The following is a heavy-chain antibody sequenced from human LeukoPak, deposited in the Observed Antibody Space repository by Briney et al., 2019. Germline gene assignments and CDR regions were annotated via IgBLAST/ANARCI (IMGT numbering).Heavy chain of an antibody. V-gene: IGHV4-34*01. Sequence: SETLSLTCAVYGGSFSGYYWSWIRQPPGKGLEWIGEINHSGSTNYNPSLKSRVTISVDTSKNQFSLKLSSVTAADTAVYYCARDTGGIAAQTDYWGQGTLVTVSS. D-gene: IGHD6-6*01. CDR1: GGSFSGYY. J-gene: IGHJ4*02. CDR2: INHSGST. CDR3: ARDTGGIAAQTDY.